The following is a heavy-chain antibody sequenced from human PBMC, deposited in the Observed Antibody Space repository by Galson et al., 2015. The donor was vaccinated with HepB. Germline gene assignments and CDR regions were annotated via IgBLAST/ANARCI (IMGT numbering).Heavy chain of an antibody. Sequence: SVKVSCKASGYTFTNYDINWMRQATGQGLEWVGWMNSNSGNTGYAQKFQGRVTLTRNTSISTAYMDLRSLRSEDTAVYYCARFPYSSSWSSSSYYMDLWGKGTTVTVSS. J-gene: IGHJ6*03. D-gene: IGHD6-13*01. CDR1: GYTFTNYD. CDR3: ARFPYSSSWSSSSYYMDL. V-gene: IGHV1-8*01. CDR2: MNSNSGNT.